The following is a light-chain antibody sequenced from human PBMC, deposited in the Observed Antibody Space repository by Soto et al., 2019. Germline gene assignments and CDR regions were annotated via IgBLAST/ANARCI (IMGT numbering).Light chain of an antibody. Sequence: QSVLTQPPSASGSPGQSVTISCTGTKSDIGVYDFVSWYQHHPGKAPRLIIYEVVQRPSGVPDRFSGSKSGNTASLTVSGLQAEDEADYYCSSYGGSSNLVFGGGTKLTVL. V-gene: IGLV2-8*01. J-gene: IGLJ2*01. CDR2: EVV. CDR3: SSYGGSSNLV. CDR1: KSDIGVYDF.